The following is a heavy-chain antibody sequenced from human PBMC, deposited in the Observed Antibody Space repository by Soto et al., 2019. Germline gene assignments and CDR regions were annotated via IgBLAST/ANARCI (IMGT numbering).Heavy chain of an antibody. V-gene: IGHV1-69*12. CDR2: IIPIFDTA. CDR1: GGTFSSYA. D-gene: IGHD2-2*01. Sequence: QVQLVQSGAEVQKPGSSVKVSCKASGGTFSSYAISWVRQAPGQGLEWMGGIIPIFDTANYAQKIQGRVTITAAESTSTAYMELSSLRAEDTAVYYCARHDCISSSCYYYYYYGMDVWGQGTTVTVSS. J-gene: IGHJ6*02. CDR3: ARHDCISSSCYYYYYYGMDV.